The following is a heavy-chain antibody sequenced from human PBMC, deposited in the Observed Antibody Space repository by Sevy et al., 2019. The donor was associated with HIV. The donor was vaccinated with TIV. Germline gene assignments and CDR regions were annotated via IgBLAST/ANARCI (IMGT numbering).Heavy chain of an antibody. Sequence: ASVKVSCKASGYTFTSYDINWVRQATGQGLEWMGWMNPNSGNTGYAQKFQGRVTMTRNTSISTAYMELSSLRSEDTAVYYCARRSYYDFWSGYSPPYYYGMDVWGQGTTVTVSS. J-gene: IGHJ6*02. CDR3: ARRSYYDFWSGYSPPYYYGMDV. D-gene: IGHD3-3*01. CDR2: MNPNSGNT. CDR1: GYTFTSYD. V-gene: IGHV1-8*01.